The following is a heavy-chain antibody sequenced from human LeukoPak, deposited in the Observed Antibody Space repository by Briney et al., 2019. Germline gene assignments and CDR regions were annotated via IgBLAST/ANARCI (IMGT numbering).Heavy chain of an antibody. D-gene: IGHD6-13*01. CDR3: ARDHSGIAATYNWFDP. Sequence: ASVKVSCKASGYTFTGYYMHWVRQAPGQGLEWMGRINPNSGGTNYAQKFQGRVTMTRDTSISTAYMELSRLRSDDTAAYYCARDHSGIAATYNWFDPWGQGTLVTVSS. CDR2: INPNSGGT. CDR1: GYTFTGYY. J-gene: IGHJ5*02. V-gene: IGHV1-2*06.